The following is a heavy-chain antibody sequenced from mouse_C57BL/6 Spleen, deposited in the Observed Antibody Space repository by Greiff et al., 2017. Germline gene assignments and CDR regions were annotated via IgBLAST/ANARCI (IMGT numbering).Heavy chain of an antibody. CDR2: IWWNDDK. D-gene: IGHD2-4*01. Sequence: QVQLKESGPGLLQPSQTLSLTCSFSGFSLSTSNLGIGWIRQPSGQGLEWLAHIWWNDDKYYNPSLKSRLTISKDTYNNQIFLKIISVDTAYTATYYCAQMEDCDYGGFAYWGQGTLVTVSA. CDR3: AQMEDCDYGGFAY. V-gene: IGHV8-5*01. J-gene: IGHJ3*01. CDR1: GFSLSTSNLG.